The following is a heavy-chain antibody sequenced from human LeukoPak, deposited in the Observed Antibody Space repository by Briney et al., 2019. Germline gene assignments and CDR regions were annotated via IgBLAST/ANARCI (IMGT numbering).Heavy chain of an antibody. D-gene: IGHD6-19*01. J-gene: IGHJ4*02. CDR3: AAVAGKDY. CDR1: GGSISSSSYY. Sequence: SETLSLTCTVSGGSISSSSYYWGWIRQPPGKGLEWIGSIYYSGSTYYNPSLKSRVTISVDTSKNQFSLKLSSVTAADTAVDYCAAVAGKDYWGQGTLVTVSA. V-gene: IGHV4-39*01. CDR2: IYYSGST.